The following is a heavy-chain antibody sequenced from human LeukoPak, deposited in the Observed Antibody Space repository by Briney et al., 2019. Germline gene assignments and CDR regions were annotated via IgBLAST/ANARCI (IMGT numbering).Heavy chain of an antibody. V-gene: IGHV4-59*08. CDR1: GGSITSYY. Sequence: TSETLSLTCSVSGGSITSYYWSWIRQPPGTGLEWIGYIYYSGSTNYNPSLKSRVTISVDTSKNQFSLKLSSVTAADTAVYYCARHVWLQPFDYWGQGTLVTVSS. CDR2: IYYSGST. D-gene: IGHD3-9*01. CDR3: ARHVWLQPFDY. J-gene: IGHJ4*02.